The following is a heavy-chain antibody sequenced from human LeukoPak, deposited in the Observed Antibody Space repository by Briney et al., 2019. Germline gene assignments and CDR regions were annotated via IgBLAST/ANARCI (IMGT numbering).Heavy chain of an antibody. CDR3: AQSSSWYLVGSGFDP. Sequence: ASVKVSCKASGGTFSSYAISWVRQAPGQGLEWMGGIIPIFGTANYAQKFQGRVTITAGKSTSTAYMELSSLRSEDTAVYYCAQSSSWYLVGSGFDPWGQGTLVTVSS. D-gene: IGHD6-13*01. J-gene: IGHJ5*02. V-gene: IGHV1-69*06. CDR2: IIPIFGTA. CDR1: GGTFSSYA.